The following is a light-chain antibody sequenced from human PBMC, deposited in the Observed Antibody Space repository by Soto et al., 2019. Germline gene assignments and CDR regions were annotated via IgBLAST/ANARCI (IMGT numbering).Light chain of an antibody. Sequence: DIQMTQSPSSLSASVRDRVTITCRASQSISSYLNWYQQKPGKAPKLLIYAASSLQSGVPSRFSGSGSGTDFTLTISSLQPEDFAVYYCQQYNNWPPITFGQGTRLEIK. V-gene: IGKV1-39*01. CDR1: QSISSY. J-gene: IGKJ5*01. CDR2: AAS. CDR3: QQYNNWPPIT.